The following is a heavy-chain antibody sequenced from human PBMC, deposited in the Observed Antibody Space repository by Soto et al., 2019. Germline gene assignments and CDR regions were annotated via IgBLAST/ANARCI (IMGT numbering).Heavy chain of an antibody. J-gene: IGHJ4*02. CDR1: GGTFSSYA. Sequence: SVKVSCKASGGTFSSYAISWVRQAPGQGLEWMGGIIPIFGTANYAQRFQGRVTITADKSTSTAYMELSSLRSEDTAVYYCARGYYDSSGYYNWGFDYWGQGTLVTVSS. D-gene: IGHD3-22*01. CDR2: IIPIFGTA. CDR3: ARGYYDSSGYYNWGFDY. V-gene: IGHV1-69*06.